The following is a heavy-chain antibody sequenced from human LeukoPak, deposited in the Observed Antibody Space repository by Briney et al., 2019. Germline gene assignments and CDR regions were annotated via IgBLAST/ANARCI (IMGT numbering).Heavy chain of an antibody. CDR1: GFTFSSYW. J-gene: IGHJ4*02. V-gene: IGHV3-7*01. CDR2: IKQDGSEK. D-gene: IGHD2-15*01. Sequence: GGSLRLSCAASGFTFSSYWMSWVRQAPGKGLEWVANIKQDGSEKYYVDSVKGRFTISRDNAKNSLYLQMNSLRAEDTAVYYCERDLGSSYPYYFDYWGQGTLVTVSS. CDR3: ERDLGSSYPYYFDY.